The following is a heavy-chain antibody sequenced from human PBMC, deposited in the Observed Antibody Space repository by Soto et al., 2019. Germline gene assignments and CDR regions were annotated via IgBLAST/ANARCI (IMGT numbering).Heavy chain of an antibody. CDR3: AKRRYYYYVTDG. CDR2: ISDDGSNK. Sequence: GGSLRLSCAASGFSFSNNGIPWVRQAPGKGLEWVALISDDGSNKFYRESVKGRFTISRDNSKNTLYLQMNSLTIEDTAMYYCAKRRYYYYVTDGCGQGTMVTVSS. J-gene: IGHJ6*02. V-gene: IGHV3-30*18. D-gene: IGHD6-25*01. CDR1: GFSFSNNG.